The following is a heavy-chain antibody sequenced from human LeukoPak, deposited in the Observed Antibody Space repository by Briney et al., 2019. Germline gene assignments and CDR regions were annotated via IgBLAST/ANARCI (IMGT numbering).Heavy chain of an antibody. Sequence: GASVKVSCKASGYTFTSYGISWVRQAPGQGLEWMGWISAYNGNTNYAQKLQGRVTMTTDTSTSTAYMGLRSLRSDDTAVYYCARAIVVVPASNWFDPWGQGTLVTVSS. CDR1: GYTFTSYG. D-gene: IGHD2-2*01. CDR2: ISAYNGNT. V-gene: IGHV1-18*01. CDR3: ARAIVVVPASNWFDP. J-gene: IGHJ5*02.